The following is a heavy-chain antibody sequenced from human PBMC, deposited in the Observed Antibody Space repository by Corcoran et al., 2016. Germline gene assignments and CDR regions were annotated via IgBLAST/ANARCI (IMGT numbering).Heavy chain of an antibody. J-gene: IGHJ4*02. CDR3: SRHGRGGTTIRYYFDY. D-gene: IGHD1-26*01. CDR2: IYPGDSDT. V-gene: IGHV5-51*01. Sequence: EVQLVQSGAEVKKPGESLKISCKGSGYSFTSYWIGWVRQMPGKGLEWMGIIYPGDSDTRYSPSFQGQVTISADKSISTAYLQWSVKASDTAMDYWSRHGRGGTTIRYYFDYWGQGTLVTVSS. CDR1: GYSFTSYW.